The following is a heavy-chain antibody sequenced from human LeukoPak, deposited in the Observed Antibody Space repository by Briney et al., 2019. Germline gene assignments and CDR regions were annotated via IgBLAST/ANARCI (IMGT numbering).Heavy chain of an antibody. CDR1: GFTFSSYA. D-gene: IGHD2-2*01. V-gene: IGHV3-23*01. CDR3: AKDRSYCSSTSCYSVPSAFDI. CDR2: ISGSGGST. J-gene: IGHJ3*02. Sequence: PGGSLRLSCAASGFTFSSYAMSWVRQAPGKGLEWVSAISGSGGSTYYADSVKGRFTISRDNSKNTLYLQMNGLRAEDTAVYYCAKDRSYCSSTSCYSVPSAFDIWGQGTMVTVSS.